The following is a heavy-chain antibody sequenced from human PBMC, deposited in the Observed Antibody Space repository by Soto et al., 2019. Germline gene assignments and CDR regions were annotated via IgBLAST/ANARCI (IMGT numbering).Heavy chain of an antibody. CDR2: ISGSGGTT. J-gene: IGHJ4*02. CDR1: GFTFSSYA. Sequence: EVQLLESGGGLVQPGGSLRFSCAASGFTFSSYAMSWVRQAPGKGLEWVSGISGSGGTTNYADSVKGRFTVSRDNSKNTLYLQMNSLRAEDTAVYYCAKRYNWNPVNYWGKGTLVTVSS. V-gene: IGHV3-23*01. D-gene: IGHD1-20*01. CDR3: AKRYNWNPVNY.